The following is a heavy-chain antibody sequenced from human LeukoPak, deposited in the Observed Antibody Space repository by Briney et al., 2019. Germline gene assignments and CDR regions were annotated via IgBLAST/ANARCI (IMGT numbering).Heavy chain of an antibody. CDR1: GGSFSGYY. CDR2: INHSGST. CDR3: ARASKARIAAAGKRYFDY. D-gene: IGHD6-13*01. Sequence: SETLSLTCAVYGGSFSGYYWSWIRQPPGKGLEWIGEINHSGSTNYNPSLKSRVTISVDTSENQFSLKLSSVTAADTAVYYCARASKARIAAAGKRYFDYWGQGTLVTVSS. V-gene: IGHV4-34*01. J-gene: IGHJ4*02.